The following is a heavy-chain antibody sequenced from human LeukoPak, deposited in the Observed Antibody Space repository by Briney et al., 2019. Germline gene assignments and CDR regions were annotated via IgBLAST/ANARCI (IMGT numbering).Heavy chain of an antibody. J-gene: IGHJ3*02. CDR2: INPSGGST. CDR1: GYTFTSYY. CDR3: ASKDSWDI. Sequence: GASVKVSCKASGYTFTSYYMHWVRQAPGQGLEWMGIINPSGGSTNYAQKFQGRVTITADKSTSTAYMELSSLRSEDTAVYYCASKDSWDIWGQGTMVTVSS. V-gene: IGHV1-46*01.